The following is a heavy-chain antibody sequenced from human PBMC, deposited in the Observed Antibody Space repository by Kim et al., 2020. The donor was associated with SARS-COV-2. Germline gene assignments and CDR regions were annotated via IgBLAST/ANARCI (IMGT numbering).Heavy chain of an antibody. CDR1: GFTFSSYA. CDR2: ISGSGGST. D-gene: IGHD2-2*01. CDR3: AKDGCSSTSCYAAGTAEYFQH. J-gene: IGHJ1*01. V-gene: IGHV3-23*01. Sequence: GGSLRLSCAASGFTFSSYAMSWVRQAPGKGLEWVSAISGSGGSTYYADSVKGRFTISRDNSKNTLYLQMNSLRAEDTAVFYCAKDGCSSTSCYAAGTAEYFQHWGQGTLVTVSS.